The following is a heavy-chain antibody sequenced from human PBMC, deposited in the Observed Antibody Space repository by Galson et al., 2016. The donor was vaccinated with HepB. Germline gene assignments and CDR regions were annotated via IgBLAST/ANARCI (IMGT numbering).Heavy chain of an antibody. J-gene: IGHJ3*02. CDR2: ISTNSGNT. V-gene: IGHV1-18*04. CDR1: GYIFTSNG. CDR3: ARDVRYAFEM. Sequence: SVKVSCKASGYIFTSNGVSWVRQAPGQGLEWMGWISTNSGNTNYAQNLQGRVTLTTDTSTSTAYMELRSLRSDDTAVYYCARDVRYAFEMWGQGTMVTVSP.